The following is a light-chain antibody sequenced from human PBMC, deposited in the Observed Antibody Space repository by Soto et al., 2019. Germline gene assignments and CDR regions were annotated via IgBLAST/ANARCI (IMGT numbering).Light chain of an antibody. CDR1: QDISNY. J-gene: IGKJ3*01. Sequence: DIQMTQSPSSLSASVGDRGTITCRASQDISNYLAGFQQRPGKVPDLLIYAASTLQSGVPSRFSGRGSGTDFPLTIATLQPDDVTTYYCQKYNRVPFTFGPGTRVDIE. V-gene: IGKV1-27*01. CDR2: AAS. CDR3: QKYNRVPFT.